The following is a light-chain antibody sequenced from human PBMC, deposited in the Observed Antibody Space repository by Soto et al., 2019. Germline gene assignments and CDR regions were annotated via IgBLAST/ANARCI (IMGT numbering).Light chain of an antibody. CDR1: QSVSSSY. V-gene: IGKV3-20*01. J-gene: IGKJ2*01. CDR3: QQYGALPYA. CDR2: AAS. Sequence: EIVVTQSPGTLSLSPGEIATLSCIASQSVSSSYFAWYQQKPGQAPRLLIYAASRRASGIPDRFSGSGSGTDFTLTINRLEPEDFAVYYCQQYGALPYAFGQGTKVDIK.